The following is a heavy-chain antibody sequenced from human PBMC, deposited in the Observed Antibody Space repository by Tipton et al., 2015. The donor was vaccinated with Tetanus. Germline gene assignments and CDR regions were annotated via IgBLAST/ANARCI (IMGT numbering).Heavy chain of an antibody. J-gene: IGHJ6*02. D-gene: IGHD3-22*01. CDR2: IDPNRGDT. CDR1: GYTFTGYY. V-gene: IGHV1-2*02. CDR3: ARERGYFISYGMDV. Sequence: QVQLVQSGAELKKPGASVKVSCTASGYTFTGYYMYWVRQASGQGLEWVGWIDPNRGDTIYAQNFQRGVTMTRDTSISTVYMELGRLRTDDSAVYYCARERGYFISYGMDVWGPRTTFTVTS.